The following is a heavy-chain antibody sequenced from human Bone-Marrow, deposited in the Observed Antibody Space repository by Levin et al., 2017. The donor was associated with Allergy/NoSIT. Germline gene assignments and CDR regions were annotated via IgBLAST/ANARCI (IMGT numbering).Heavy chain of an antibody. J-gene: IGHJ6*02. V-gene: IGHV3-53*01. CDR2: IYSGGST. CDR1: GFTVSSNY. CDR3: ASPLTTVTTETANYYYYYGMDV. Sequence: GESLKISCAASGFTVSSNYMSWVRQAPGKGLEWVSVIYSGGSTYYADSVKGRFTISRDNSKNTLYLQMNSLRAEDTAVYYCASPLTTVTTETANYYYYYGMDVWGQGTTVTVSS. D-gene: IGHD4-17*01.